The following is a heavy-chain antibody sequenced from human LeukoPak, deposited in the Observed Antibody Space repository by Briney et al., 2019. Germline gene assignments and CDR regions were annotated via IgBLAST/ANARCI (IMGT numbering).Heavy chain of an antibody. V-gene: IGHV1-46*01. D-gene: IGHD1-26*01. CDR3: AREGVGPYFDY. CDR1: GYTFTSYY. Sequence: ASVKVSCKASGYTFTSYYMHWVRQAPGQGLEWMGIINPSGGSTSYAQKFQGRVTMTRDMSTSTVYMELSSLRSEDTAVYYCAREGVGPYFDYWGQGTLVTVSS. CDR2: INPSGGST. J-gene: IGHJ4*02.